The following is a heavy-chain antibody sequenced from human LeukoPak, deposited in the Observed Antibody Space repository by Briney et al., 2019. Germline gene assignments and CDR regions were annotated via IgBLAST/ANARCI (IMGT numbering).Heavy chain of an antibody. CDR3: ARDRGINMVRGVIDY. CDR2: IWYDGSSK. Sequence: PGRSLRLSCAASGFTFSSYGMHWVRQAPGKGLEWVAVIWYDGSSKYYADSVKGRFTISRDNSKNTLDLQMNSLRVEDTAVYYCARDRGINMVRGVIDYWGQGTLVTVSS. J-gene: IGHJ4*02. CDR1: GFTFSSYG. D-gene: IGHD3-10*01. V-gene: IGHV3-33*01.